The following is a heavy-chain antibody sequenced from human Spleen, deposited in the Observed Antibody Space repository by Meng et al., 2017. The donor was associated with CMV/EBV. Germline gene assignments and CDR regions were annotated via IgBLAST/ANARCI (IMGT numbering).Heavy chain of an antibody. V-gene: IGHV3-30*04. J-gene: IGHJ4*02. CDR2: TSYDGSKE. Sequence: SGFSFRSNVRHWDRQAQGRGLEGGSETSYDGSKEDYEESVKGRFTISRDNSNNTLYLQMSSLRAEDTAVYYCARGGYDYVWGSYIDYWGQGALVTVSS. CDR1: GFSFRSNV. CDR3: ARGGYDYVWGSYIDY. D-gene: IGHD3-16*01.